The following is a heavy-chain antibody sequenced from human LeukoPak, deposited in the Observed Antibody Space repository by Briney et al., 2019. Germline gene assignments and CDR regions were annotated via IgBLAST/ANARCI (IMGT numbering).Heavy chain of an antibody. CDR3: AIVGYSYGYLAY. Sequence: SSETLSLTCGFSGYSISSGYYWAWIRQPPGKGLEWIGSIYHSGSTYYNPSLKSRVTISVDTSKNEFSLKLSSVTAADTAVFYCAIVGYSYGYLAYWGQGTLVTVSS. V-gene: IGHV4-38-2*01. CDR1: GYSISSGYY. J-gene: IGHJ4*02. CDR2: IYHSGST. D-gene: IGHD5-18*01.